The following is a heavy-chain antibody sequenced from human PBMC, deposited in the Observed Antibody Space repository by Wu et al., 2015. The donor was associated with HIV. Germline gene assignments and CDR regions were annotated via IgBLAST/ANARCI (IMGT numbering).Heavy chain of an antibody. CDR1: GYTFTSYG. D-gene: IGHD2-2*02. V-gene: IGHV1-18*01. J-gene: IGHJ3*02. Sequence: QVQLVQSGAEVKKPGASVKVSCKASGYTFTSYGISWVRQAPGQGLEWMGWISAYNGNTNYAQKLQGRVTMTTDTSTSTAYMELRSLRSDDTAVYYCARDPRYCSSTSCYTGGXFDIWGQGTMVTVSS. CDR3: ARDPRYCSSTSCYTGGXFDI. CDR2: ISAYNGNT.